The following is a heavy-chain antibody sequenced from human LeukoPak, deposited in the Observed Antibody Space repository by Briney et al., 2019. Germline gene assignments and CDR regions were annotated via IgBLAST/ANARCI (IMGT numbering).Heavy chain of an antibody. Sequence: GGSLRLSCAASGFTFSSYAMHWVRQAPGKGLEWVAVISYDGSNKYYADSVKGRFTVSRDNSKNTLYLQMNSLRAEDTAVYYCGRAGVKQGLVGGCVYWGQGTLVTVSS. V-gene: IGHV3-30-3*01. J-gene: IGHJ4*02. D-gene: IGHD6-19*01. CDR1: GFTFSSYA. CDR2: ISYDGSNK. CDR3: GRAGVKQGLVGGCVY.